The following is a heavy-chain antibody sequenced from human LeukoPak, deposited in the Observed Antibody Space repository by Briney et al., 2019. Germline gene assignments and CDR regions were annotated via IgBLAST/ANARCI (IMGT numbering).Heavy chain of an antibody. V-gene: IGHV4-59*01. CDR2: IYYSGST. CDR3: ARAYYDFWSGDHNWFDP. D-gene: IGHD3-3*01. CDR1: GGSISSYY. Sequence: PSQTLSLTCTVSGGSISSYYWSWIRQPPGKGLEWIGYIYYSGSTNYNPCLKSRVTISVDTSKNQFSLKLSSVTAADTAVYYCARAYYDFWSGDHNWFDPWGQGTLVTVSS. J-gene: IGHJ5*02.